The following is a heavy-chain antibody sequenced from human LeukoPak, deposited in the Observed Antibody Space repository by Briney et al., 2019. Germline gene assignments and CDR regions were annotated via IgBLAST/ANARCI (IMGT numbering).Heavy chain of an antibody. CDR1: GFTLSSYA. CDR2: ISGNAGST. Sequence: PGGSLRLSCAASGFTLSSYAMSWVRQAPGKGLEWDSLISGNAGSTYYADSVKGRFTISRDITKDTLYLQMNSLRAEDTAVYYCAKDGLQFSEWLPPLGYWGQGTLVTVSS. V-gene: IGHV3-23*01. CDR3: AKDGLQFSEWLPPLGY. D-gene: IGHD3-3*01. J-gene: IGHJ4*02.